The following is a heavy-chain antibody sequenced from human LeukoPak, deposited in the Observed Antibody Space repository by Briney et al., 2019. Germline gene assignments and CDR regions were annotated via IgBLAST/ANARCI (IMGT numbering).Heavy chain of an antibody. V-gene: IGHV3-48*01. D-gene: IGHD2-15*01. CDR2: ISISSSTI. J-gene: IGHJ4*02. CDR3: AKAGAVVVVAAKYFDY. Sequence: GGSLRLSCAASGFIFSSYSMNWVRQAPGKGLEWVSYISISSSTIYYADSVKGRFIISRDNARDSLYLQMNSLRAEDTAVYYCAKAGAVVVVAAKYFDYWGQGTLVTVSS. CDR1: GFIFSSYS.